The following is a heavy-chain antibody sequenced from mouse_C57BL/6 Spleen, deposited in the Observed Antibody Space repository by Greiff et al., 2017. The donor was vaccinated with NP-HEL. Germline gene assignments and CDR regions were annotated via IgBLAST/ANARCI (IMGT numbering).Heavy chain of an antibody. D-gene: IGHD1-1*01. Sequence: QVQLQQSGAELVKPGASVKLSCKASGYTFTSYWMHWVKQRPGQGLEWIGMIHPNSGSTNYNEKFKSKATLTVDKSSSTAYMQLSSLTSEDSAVYYCARGDYGSSGGFAYWGQGTLVTVSA. CDR1: GYTFTSYW. CDR2: IHPNSGST. CDR3: ARGDYGSSGGFAY. J-gene: IGHJ3*01. V-gene: IGHV1-64*01.